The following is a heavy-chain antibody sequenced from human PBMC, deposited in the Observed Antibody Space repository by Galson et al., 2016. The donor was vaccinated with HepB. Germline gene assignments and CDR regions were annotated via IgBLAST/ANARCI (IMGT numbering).Heavy chain of an antibody. V-gene: IGHV3-66*02. CDR3: AKQSGYCSGGGCYSGGGYFGY. CDR1: GFIVSSNY. J-gene: IGHJ4*02. D-gene: IGHD2-15*01. CDR2: IYSGSST. Sequence: SLRLSCAASGFIVSSNYMSWVRQAPGKGLEWVSVIYSGSSTSYADSVKGRFTMSRDNSKNTLYLQMNSLRVEDTAVYYCAKQSGYCSGGGCYSGGGYFGYWGQGTLVTVSS.